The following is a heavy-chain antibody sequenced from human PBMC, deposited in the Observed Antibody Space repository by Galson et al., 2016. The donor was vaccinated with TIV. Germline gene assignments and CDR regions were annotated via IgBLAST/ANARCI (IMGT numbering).Heavy chain of an antibody. Sequence: SVKVSCKASGYSFSTYDINWVRQAPGQGLEWMEWMNPNSGNTGYSQKFRGRVTMTRNTSERTAYMELSSLTSEDTAVYYCARSGDYGDYWGQGTLVTVSS. CDR1: GYSFSTYD. D-gene: IGHD4-17*01. CDR3: ARSGDYGDY. V-gene: IGHV1-8*01. J-gene: IGHJ4*02. CDR2: MNPNSGNT.